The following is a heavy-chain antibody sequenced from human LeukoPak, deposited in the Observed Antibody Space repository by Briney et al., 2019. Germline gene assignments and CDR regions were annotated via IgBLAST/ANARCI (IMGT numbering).Heavy chain of an antibody. Sequence: ASVKVSCKASGYTFTGYYMHWVRQAPGQGLEWMGWINPNSGGTNYAQKFQGRVTMTRDTSISTAYMELSRLRSDDTAVYYCARGNSGSYYSDWFDPWGQGTLVTVSS. CDR2: INPNSGGT. CDR1: GYTFTGYY. J-gene: IGHJ5*02. D-gene: IGHD1-26*01. V-gene: IGHV1-2*02. CDR3: ARGNSGSYYSDWFDP.